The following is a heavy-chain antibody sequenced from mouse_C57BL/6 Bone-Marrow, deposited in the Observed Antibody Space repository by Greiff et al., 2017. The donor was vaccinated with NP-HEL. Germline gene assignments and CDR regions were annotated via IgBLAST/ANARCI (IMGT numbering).Heavy chain of an antibody. CDR2: INPYNGGT. V-gene: IGHV1-19*01. Sequence: EVKLMESGPVLVKPGASVKMSCKASGYTFTDYYMNWVKQSHGKSLEWIGVINPYNGGTSYNQKFKGKATLTVDKSSSTAYMELNSLTSEDSAVYYCARLDYGNYNFDYWGQGTTLTVSS. CDR1: GYTFTDYY. CDR3: ARLDYGNYNFDY. D-gene: IGHD2-1*01. J-gene: IGHJ2*01.